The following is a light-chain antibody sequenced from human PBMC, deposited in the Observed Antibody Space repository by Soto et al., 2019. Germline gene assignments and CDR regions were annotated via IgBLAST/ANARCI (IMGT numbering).Light chain of an antibody. CDR1: QDISNY. V-gene: IGKV1-33*01. J-gene: IGKJ3*01. CDR3: QQYDNLPFT. Sequence: DLQMTQSPSSLSASVGDRVTITCQASQDISNYLNWYQQIPGQAPKLLIYGASNLETGVPSRFSGSASGTDFSFTISSMQPEEIATYYCQQYDNLPFTFGPGTKVDIK. CDR2: GAS.